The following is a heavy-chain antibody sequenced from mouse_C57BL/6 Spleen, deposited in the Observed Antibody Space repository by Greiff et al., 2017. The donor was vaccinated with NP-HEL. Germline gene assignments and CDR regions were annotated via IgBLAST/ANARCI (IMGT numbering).Heavy chain of an antibody. CDR1: GFNIKDDY. V-gene: IGHV14-4*01. J-gene: IGHJ4*01. D-gene: IGHD2-2*01. Sequence: EVQLQQSGAELVRPGASVKLSCTASGFNIKDDYMHWVKQRPEQGLEWIGWIDPENGDTEYASKFQGKAPITADTSSNTAYLQLSSLTSEDTAVYYCTTGGYDYYAMDYWGQGTSVTVSS. CDR2: IDPENGDT. CDR3: TTGGYDYYAMDY.